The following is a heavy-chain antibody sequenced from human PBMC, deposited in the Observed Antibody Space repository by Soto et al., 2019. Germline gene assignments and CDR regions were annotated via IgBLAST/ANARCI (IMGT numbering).Heavy chain of an antibody. J-gene: IGHJ6*02. D-gene: IGHD2-15*01. CDR1: GFTFSSYA. V-gene: IGHV3-23*01. CDR2: ISGSGGST. CDR3: AKASGYCSGGSCYVPHYYYGMDV. Sequence: VGSLRLSCAASGFTFSSYAMSWVRQAPGKGLEWVSAISGSGGSTYYADSVKGRFTISRDNSKNTLYLQMNSLRAEDTAVYYCAKASGYCSGGSCYVPHYYYGMDVWGQGTTVTVSS.